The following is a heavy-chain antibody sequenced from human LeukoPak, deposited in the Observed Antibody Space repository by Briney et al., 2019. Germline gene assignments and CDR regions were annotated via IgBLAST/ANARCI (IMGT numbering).Heavy chain of an antibody. Sequence: GGSLRLSCVASGFTFSNYGMHWARQAPGKGLEWVAVISSDERTTYYADSVKGRFTISRDLSKNTLYLQMNSLRAEDTAVYYCARGGRRIAAAANWFDPWGQGTLVTVSS. V-gene: IGHV3-30*03. J-gene: IGHJ5*02. CDR2: ISSDERTT. D-gene: IGHD6-13*01. CDR3: ARGGRRIAAAANWFDP. CDR1: GFTFSNYG.